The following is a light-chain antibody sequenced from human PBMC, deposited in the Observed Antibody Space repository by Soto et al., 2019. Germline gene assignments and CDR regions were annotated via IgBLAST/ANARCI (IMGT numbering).Light chain of an antibody. CDR1: KLGDKY. Sequence: SYELTQPPSVSVSPGQTASITCSGDKLGDKYAYWYQQKPGQSPVVVIYQNTKRPSGIPERFSGSNSGSTATLTISGTQAMDEADYYCQAWDSSSVVFGGGTKLTVL. V-gene: IGLV3-1*01. CDR3: QAWDSSSVV. CDR2: QNT. J-gene: IGLJ2*01.